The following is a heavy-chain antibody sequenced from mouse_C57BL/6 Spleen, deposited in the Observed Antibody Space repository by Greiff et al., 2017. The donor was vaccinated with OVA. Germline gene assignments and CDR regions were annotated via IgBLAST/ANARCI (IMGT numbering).Heavy chain of an antibody. V-gene: IGHV1-26*01. CDR3: ARRVIGY. D-gene: IGHD1-1*01. Sequence: EVKLQQSGPELVKPGASVKISCKASGYTFTDYYMNWVKQSHGKSLEWIGDINPNNGGTSYNQKFKGKATLTVDKSSSTAYMELRSLTSEDSAVYYCARRVIGYWGQGTTLTVSS. CDR2: INPNNGGT. CDR1: GYTFTDYY. J-gene: IGHJ2*01.